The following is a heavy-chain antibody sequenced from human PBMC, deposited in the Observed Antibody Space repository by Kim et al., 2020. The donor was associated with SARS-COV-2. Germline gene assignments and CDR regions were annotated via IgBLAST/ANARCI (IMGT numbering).Heavy chain of an antibody. V-gene: IGHV3-21*01. CDR1: GFTFSSYS. CDR3: ARAQTSGLPDY. CDR2: ISSGSSYI. J-gene: IGHJ4*02. Sequence: GGSLRLSCAASGFTFSSYSMSWVRQAPGKGLEWVSSISSGSSYIYYADSVKGRFTISRDNAKNSLYLQMNSLRVEDTAVYYCARAQTSGLPDYWGQGTLVTVSS. D-gene: IGHD3-10*01.